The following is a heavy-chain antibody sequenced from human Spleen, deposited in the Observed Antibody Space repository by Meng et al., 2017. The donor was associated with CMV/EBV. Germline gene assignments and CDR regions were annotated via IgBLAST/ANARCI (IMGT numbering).Heavy chain of an antibody. D-gene: IGHD6-19*01. CDR1: GYTLTGYK. CDR2: INPTSGGT. V-gene: IGHV1-2*02. CDR3: ASQARIGGWYDY. Sequence: CKPSGYTLTGYKMHWVRQAPGQGLEWMGWINPTSGGTNYAQKFQGRATMTRDTSISTAYMELSRLRSDDTAVYYCASQARIGGWYDYWGQGTLVTVSS. J-gene: IGHJ4*02.